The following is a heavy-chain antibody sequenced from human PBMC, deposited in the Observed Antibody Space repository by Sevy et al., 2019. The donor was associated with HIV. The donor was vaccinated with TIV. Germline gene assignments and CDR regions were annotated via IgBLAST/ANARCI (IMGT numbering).Heavy chain of an antibody. CDR3: ARDGGCSNTSCLLYFDS. V-gene: IGHV3-21*06. D-gene: IGHD2-2*01. CDR2: ISGRSSYI. J-gene: IGHJ4*02. CDR1: GFTFSDYY. Sequence: GGSLRLSCAASGFTFSDYYMNWVRQAPGKGLEWVSSISGRSSYIHYADSVRGRFTISRDNAKNSLYLQMNSLRADDTAVYFCARDGGCSNTSCLLYFDSWGQGALVTVSS.